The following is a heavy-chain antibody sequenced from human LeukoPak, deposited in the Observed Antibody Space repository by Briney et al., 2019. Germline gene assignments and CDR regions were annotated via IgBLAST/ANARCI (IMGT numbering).Heavy chain of an antibody. CDR1: GFIFSSYG. Sequence: GGSLRLSCAASGFIFSSYGMHWVRQAPREGLEWVAVISYDGSNKYYADSVKGRFTISRDNSKNTLYLQMNSLRAEDTAVYYCAKEDCSGGSCYSLPDYWGQGTLVTVSS. V-gene: IGHV3-30*18. D-gene: IGHD2-15*01. CDR3: AKEDCSGGSCYSLPDY. CDR2: ISYDGSNK. J-gene: IGHJ4*02.